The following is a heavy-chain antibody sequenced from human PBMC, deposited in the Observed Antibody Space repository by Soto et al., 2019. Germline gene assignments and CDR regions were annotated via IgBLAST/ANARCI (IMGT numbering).Heavy chain of an antibody. D-gene: IGHD4-17*01. CDR3: AAVFTHYGGNPPFFDY. Sequence: GASVKVSCKASGFTFTSSAVQWVRQARGQRLEWIGWIVVGSGNTNYAQKFQERVTITRDMSTSTAYMELSSLRSEDTAVYYCAAVFTHYGGNPPFFDYWGQGTLVTVSS. V-gene: IGHV1-58*01. CDR2: IVVGSGNT. J-gene: IGHJ4*02. CDR1: GFTFTSSA.